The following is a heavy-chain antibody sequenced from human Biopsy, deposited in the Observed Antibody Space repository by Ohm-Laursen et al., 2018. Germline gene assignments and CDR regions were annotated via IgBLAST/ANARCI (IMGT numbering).Heavy chain of an antibody. V-gene: IGHV4-59*08. CDR3: ARRGSGGRSFDH. Sequence: SETLSLTCAVSGGSISSFYWTWIRQPPGKGPEWIGDISDSGSTNYKPSLKSGVIISVDTSKNQFPLNLSSVTAADTAVYYCARRGSGGRSFDHWGQGTLVTVSS. J-gene: IGHJ4*02. D-gene: IGHD2-15*01. CDR2: ISDSGST. CDR1: GGSISSFY.